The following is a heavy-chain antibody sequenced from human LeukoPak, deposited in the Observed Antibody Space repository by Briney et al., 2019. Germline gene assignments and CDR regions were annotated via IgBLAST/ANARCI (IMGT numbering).Heavy chain of an antibody. D-gene: IGHD3-16*01. CDR3: AKDKIWGEDYFDY. Sequence: PGGSLRLSCAASGFTFSNYGMHWVRQAPGKGLEWVAFIRYDGTNKYSADSVKGRFTISRDNSKNTLYLQMNSLRAEDTVVYYCAKDKIWGEDYFDYWGQGTLVTVSS. V-gene: IGHV3-30*02. CDR2: IRYDGTNK. J-gene: IGHJ4*02. CDR1: GFTFSNYG.